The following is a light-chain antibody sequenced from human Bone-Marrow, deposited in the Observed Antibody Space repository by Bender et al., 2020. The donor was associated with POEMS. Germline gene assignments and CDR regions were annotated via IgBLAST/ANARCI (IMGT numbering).Light chain of an antibody. CDR2: DVS. J-gene: IGLJ2*01. CDR3: TSYRSRSTRVV. CDR1: SSDVGAYNY. V-gene: IGLV2-14*03. Sequence: QSVLTQPASVSGSPGQSITISCTGTSSDVGAYNYVSWYQQHPGKAPRLIIYDVSYRPSGVSSRFSGSKSGNTASLTISGLHTDDEAEYYCTSYRSRSTRVVFGGGTKVTVL.